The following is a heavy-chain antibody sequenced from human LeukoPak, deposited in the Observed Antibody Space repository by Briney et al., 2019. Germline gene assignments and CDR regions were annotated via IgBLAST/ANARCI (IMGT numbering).Heavy chain of an antibody. CDR3: ARRFDWLDFDY. CDR2: IYPGDSDT. V-gene: IGHV5-51*01. D-gene: IGHD3-9*01. Sequence: GASLQISCKGSGSIFTSYWIGWVRQLPGKGLEWMGIIYPGDSDTRYSPSFQGQVTISADKSISTAYLQWSSLKAPDTAMYSCARRFDWLDFDYWGQGTLVTVSS. J-gene: IGHJ4*02. CDR1: GSIFTSYW.